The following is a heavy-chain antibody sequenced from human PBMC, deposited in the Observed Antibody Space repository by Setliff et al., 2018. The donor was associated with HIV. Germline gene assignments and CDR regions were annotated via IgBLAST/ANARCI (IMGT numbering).Heavy chain of an antibody. D-gene: IGHD3-3*01. J-gene: IGHJ4*02. Sequence: PSETLSLTCTVSGDSISGGSFYWSWIRQPAGKELEWIGRIYTSGTTRHNPSLRSRVTLSIDTPRSQFSLKLSSVTAADTAVYYCARGGGFWSGQLDYWGQGTLVTVSS. V-gene: IGHV4-61*02. CDR3: ARGGGFWSGQLDY. CDR1: GDSISGGSFY. CDR2: IYTSGTT.